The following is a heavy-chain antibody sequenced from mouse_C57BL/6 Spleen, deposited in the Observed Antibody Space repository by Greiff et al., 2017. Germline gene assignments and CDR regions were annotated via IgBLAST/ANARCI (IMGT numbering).Heavy chain of an antibody. V-gene: IGHV1-15*01. CDR1: GYTFTDYE. CDR3: TRRGPYFDY. CDR2: IDPETGGT. Sequence: VQLQQSGAELVRPGASVTLSCKASGYTFTDYEMHWVKQTPVHGLEWIGAIDPETGGTAYNQKFMGKAILTADKSSSTAYMELRSLTSEDSAVYYCTRRGPYFDYWGQGTTLTVSS. J-gene: IGHJ2*01.